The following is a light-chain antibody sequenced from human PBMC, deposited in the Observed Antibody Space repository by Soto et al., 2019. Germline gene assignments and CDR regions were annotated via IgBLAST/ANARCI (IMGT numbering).Light chain of an antibody. CDR1: QSVRSN. V-gene: IGKV3-15*01. J-gene: IGKJ5*01. Sequence: EIVMTQSPATLSVSPGESATLSCRASQSVRSNLAWYQQKPGQAPRLLIYGASTRATGIPARFSGSGSGTEYTLTISGLQSEDFAVYYCQQRSNWPPVITFGQGTRLEIK. CDR3: QQRSNWPPVIT. CDR2: GAS.